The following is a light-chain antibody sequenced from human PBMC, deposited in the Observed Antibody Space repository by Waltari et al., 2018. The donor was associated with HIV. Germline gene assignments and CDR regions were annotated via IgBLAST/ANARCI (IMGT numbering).Light chain of an antibody. CDR1: SSDGEGSNY. J-gene: IGLJ1*01. V-gene: IGLV2-8*01. CDR3: SSYAGSDSPYV. CDR2: EVN. Sequence: ALTQPPSASGPPGQSVTIFCTGTSSDGEGSNYVSWYKPHPDKAPILIIFEVNKRPSGVPDRCSGSKSGNTASLTVSGLQAEDEADYYCSSYAGSDSPYVCGSGTTVTVL.